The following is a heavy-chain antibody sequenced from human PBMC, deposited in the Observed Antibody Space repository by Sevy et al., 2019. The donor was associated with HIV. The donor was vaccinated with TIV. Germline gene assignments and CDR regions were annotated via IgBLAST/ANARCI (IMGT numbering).Heavy chain of an antibody. V-gene: IGHV3-48*02. CDR2: ISSSSSTI. Sequence: GGSLRLSCAASGFTFSSYSMNWVRQAPGKGLEWVSYISSSSSTIYYADSVKGRFTISRDNAKNSLYLQMNSLRDEDTAVYYCARGTSYYDSSGYNWFDPWGQGTLVTVSS. D-gene: IGHD3-22*01. J-gene: IGHJ5*02. CDR1: GFTFSSYS. CDR3: ARGTSYYDSSGYNWFDP.